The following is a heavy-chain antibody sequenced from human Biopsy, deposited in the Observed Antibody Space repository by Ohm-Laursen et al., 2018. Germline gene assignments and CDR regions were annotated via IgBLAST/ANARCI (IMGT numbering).Heavy chain of an antibody. D-gene: IGHD4-23*01. CDR3: ARGSNEYGGLYFPH. CDR1: GGSISSGGSY. CDR2: ISHTGYT. V-gene: IGHV4-61*03. J-gene: IGHJ1*01. Sequence: GTLSLTCTVSGGSISSGGSYWSWIRQRPGKGLEWIGHISHTGYTSYKSSLKSRVTISLDTSRKHFSLRLTSLAAADTAVYYCARGSNEYGGLYFPHWGQGTLVTVSS.